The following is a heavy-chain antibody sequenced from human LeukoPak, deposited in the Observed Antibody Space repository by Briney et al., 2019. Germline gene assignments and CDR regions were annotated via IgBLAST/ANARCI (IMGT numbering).Heavy chain of an antibody. J-gene: IGHJ4*02. CDR3: ATRRDYGDYGGGLDFDY. Sequence: GGPLRLSCAASGFTFDDYAMHWVRHSPGKGLEWVSSISWNSGSIVYADAVRARLTISRENPKNSLYRQMNNLKAEETALYYCATRRDYGDYGGGLDFDYWGQGTLVTVSS. CDR2: ISWNSGSI. V-gene: IGHV3-9*01. D-gene: IGHD4-17*01. CDR1: GFTFDDYA.